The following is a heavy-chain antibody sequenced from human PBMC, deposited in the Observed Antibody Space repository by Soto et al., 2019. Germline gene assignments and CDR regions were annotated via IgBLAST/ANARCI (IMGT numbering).Heavy chain of an antibody. Sequence: GSMRLPCTAAGFTFISYGRRWVRQTQGKGLEWVSAISGSGGSTYYADSVKGRFTISRDNSKNTLYLQMNSLRAEDTAVYYCAKVGGYYPPTPFDYWGHGTLVTVSS. D-gene: IGHD3-22*01. J-gene: IGHJ4*01. CDR3: AKVGGYYPPTPFDY. CDR1: GFTFISYG. V-gene: IGHV3-23*01. CDR2: ISGSGGST.